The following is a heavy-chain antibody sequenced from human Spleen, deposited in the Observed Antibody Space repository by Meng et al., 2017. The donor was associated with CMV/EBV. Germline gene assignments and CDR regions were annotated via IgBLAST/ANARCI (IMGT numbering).Heavy chain of an antibody. D-gene: IGHD3-10*01. Sequence: ASVKVSCKASGYTFTSYGISWVRQAPGQGLERMGWISAYNGNTNYAQKFQGRVTMTTDTSTSTAYMELRSLRSDDTAVYYCARVDSIIRGVNGVDYWGQGTLVTVSS. CDR1: GYTFTSYG. V-gene: IGHV1-18*01. J-gene: IGHJ4*02. CDR3: ARVDSIIRGVNGVDY. CDR2: ISAYNGNT.